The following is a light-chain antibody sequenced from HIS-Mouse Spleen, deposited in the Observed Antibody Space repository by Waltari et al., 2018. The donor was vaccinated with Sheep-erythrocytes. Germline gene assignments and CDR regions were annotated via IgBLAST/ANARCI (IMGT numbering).Light chain of an antibody. V-gene: IGLV2-11*01. J-gene: IGLJ1*01. Sequence: QSALTQTRSVSGSPGQSVTISCTGTSSDDGGDNYVSWYQQHPGKAPKLMIYDVSKRPSGVPDRFSGSKSGNTASLTISGLQAEDEADYYCCSYAGSYTFVFGTGTKVTVL. CDR3: CSYAGSYTFV. CDR1: SSDDGGDNY. CDR2: DVS.